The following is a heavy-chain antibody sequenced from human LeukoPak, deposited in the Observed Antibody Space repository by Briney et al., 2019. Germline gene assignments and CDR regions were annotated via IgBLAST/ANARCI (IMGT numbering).Heavy chain of an antibody. D-gene: IGHD3-16*02. V-gene: IGHV4-34*01. CDR1: GGSFSGYY. CDR2: INHSGST. J-gene: IGHJ5*02. Sequence: SETLSLTCAVYGGSFSGYYWSRIRQPPGKGLEWIGEINHSGSTNYNPSLKSRVTISVDTSKNQFSLKLSSVTAADTAVYYCARGNYDYVWGSYRYHNWFDPWGQGTLVTVSS. CDR3: ARGNYDYVWGSYRYHNWFDP.